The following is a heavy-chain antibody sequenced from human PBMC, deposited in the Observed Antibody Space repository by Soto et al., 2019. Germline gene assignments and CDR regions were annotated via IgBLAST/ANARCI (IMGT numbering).Heavy chain of an antibody. J-gene: IGHJ4*02. Sequence: QVQLVQSGSELKKPGASVKVSCKASGYTFTSYAMNWVRQAPGQGLEWMGWINTNTGNPTYAQGFTGRFVFSLDTSVSTAYLQICSLKAEDTAVYYCARSGDSSSWYFGDLEKLDYWGQGTLVTVSS. CDR2: INTNTGNP. D-gene: IGHD6-13*01. CDR3: ARSGDSSSWYFGDLEKLDY. CDR1: GYTFTSYA. V-gene: IGHV7-4-1*01.